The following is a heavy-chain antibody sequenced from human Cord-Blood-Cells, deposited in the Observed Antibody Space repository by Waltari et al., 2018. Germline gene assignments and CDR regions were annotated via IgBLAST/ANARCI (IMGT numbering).Heavy chain of an antibody. J-gene: IGHJ4*02. D-gene: IGHD6-6*01. CDR1: GFTFSSYS. CDR3: ARDRGSSSDY. CDR2: MSSSRSYI. Sequence: EVQLVESGGGLVKPGGSLRLSCAASGFTFSSYSMNWDLQAPGKGMVRVSSMSSSRSYIYYADSVKGRFTISRDNAKNALYLQMNSLRAEDTAVYYCARDRGSSSDYWGQGTLVTVSS. V-gene: IGHV3-21*01.